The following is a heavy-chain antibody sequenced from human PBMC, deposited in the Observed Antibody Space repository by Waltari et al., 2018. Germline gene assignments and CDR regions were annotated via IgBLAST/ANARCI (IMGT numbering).Heavy chain of an antibody. D-gene: IGHD2-8*02. CDR1: GGSISSSTYY. Sequence: QLQLQESGPGLVKTSATLYLPCTVSGGSISSSTYYWCGLRLPPGKWLEWIGSIYYSGSTYYNPSLKSRVTISVDTSKNQFSLKLSSVTAADTAVYYCARSLCTGGVCFGNFDYWGQGTLVTVSS. V-gene: IGHV4-39*07. J-gene: IGHJ4*02. CDR2: IYYSGST. CDR3: ARSLCTGGVCFGNFDY.